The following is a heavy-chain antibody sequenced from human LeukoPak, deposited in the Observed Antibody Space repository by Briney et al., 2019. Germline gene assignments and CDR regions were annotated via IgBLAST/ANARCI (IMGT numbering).Heavy chain of an antibody. CDR1: GGSISSGSYY. CDR2: IYTSGST. CDR3: AGYDYVWGSYRRDY. J-gene: IGHJ4*02. V-gene: IGHV4-61*02. D-gene: IGHD3-16*02. Sequence: PSQTLSLTCTVSGGSISSGSYYWSWIRQPAGKGLEWIGRIYTSGSTNYNPSLKSRVTISVDTSKNQFSLQLSSVTAADTAVYYCAGYDYVWGSYRRDYWGQGTLVTVSS.